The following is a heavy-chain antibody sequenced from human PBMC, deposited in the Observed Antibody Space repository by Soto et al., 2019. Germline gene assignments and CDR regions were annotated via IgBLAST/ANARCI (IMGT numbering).Heavy chain of an antibody. Sequence: KPSETLSLTCTVSGGSISSYYWSWIRQPPGKGLEWIGYIYYSGSTNYNPSLKSRVTISVDTSKDQFSLKLSSVTAADTAVYYCAAGTAMGLDYWGQGTLVTVSS. V-gene: IGHV4-59*01. J-gene: IGHJ4*02. CDR2: IYYSGST. CDR1: GGSISSYY. D-gene: IGHD5-18*01. CDR3: AAGTAMGLDY.